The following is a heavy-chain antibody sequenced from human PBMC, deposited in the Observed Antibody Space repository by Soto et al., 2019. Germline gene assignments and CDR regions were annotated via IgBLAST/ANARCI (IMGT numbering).Heavy chain of an antibody. D-gene: IGHD3-16*01. V-gene: IGHV3-23*01. CDR1: GFTFSSYV. CDR3: ATVSGALVYLGY. Sequence: EVQLLESGGGLVQPGGSLRLSCAASGFTFSSYVMSWVRQAPGKGLEWVSAISGSGSSTYYAHSVKGRFTISRDNSKNTLYLQMNSLRDEDTAIYYCATVSGALVYLGYWGQGTLVTVSS. CDR2: ISGSGSST. J-gene: IGHJ4*02.